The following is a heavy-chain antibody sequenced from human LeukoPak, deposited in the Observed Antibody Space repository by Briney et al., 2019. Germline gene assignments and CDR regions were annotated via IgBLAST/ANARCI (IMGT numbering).Heavy chain of an antibody. CDR3: ARVLVGPARYYYYGMDV. D-gene: IGHD1-26*01. CDR2: IRYDGSNK. V-gene: IGHV3-30*02. CDR1: GFTFSSYG. Sequence: GGSLRLSCAASGFTFSSYGMHRVRPAPGKGLEWVAFIRYDGSNKYYADSVKGRFTISRDNSKNTLYLQMNSLRAEDTAVYYCARVLVGPARYYYYGMDVWGQGTTVTVSS. J-gene: IGHJ6*02.